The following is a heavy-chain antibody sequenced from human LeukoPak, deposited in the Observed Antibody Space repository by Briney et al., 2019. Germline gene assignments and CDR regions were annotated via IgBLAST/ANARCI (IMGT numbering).Heavy chain of an antibody. V-gene: IGHV4-30-4*07. CDR1: GGSISSGGYS. CDR3: ARGVGYNTGVIDY. CDR2: IYYSGSA. J-gene: IGHJ4*02. Sequence: SETLSLTCAVSGGSISSGGYSWSWIRQPPGKGLEWIGYIYYSGSAYYNPSLKSRVTISVDTSKNQFSLKLSSVTAADTAVYYCARGVGYNTGVIDYWGQGTLVTVSS. D-gene: IGHD5-24*01.